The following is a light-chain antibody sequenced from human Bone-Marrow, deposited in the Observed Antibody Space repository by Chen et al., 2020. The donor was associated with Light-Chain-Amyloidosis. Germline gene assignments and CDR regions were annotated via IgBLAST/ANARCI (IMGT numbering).Light chain of an antibody. CDR3: CSYAGSSTGV. Sequence: QSALTQPASVSGSPGQSITISCTGTSSDVGSYNLVSWYQQHPGKAPKLMIYEGSKRPSGVSNRFSGSKSGNTASLTISGLQAEDETDYCCCSYAGSSTGVFGGVTKLTVL. J-gene: IGLJ3*02. V-gene: IGLV2-23*01. CDR2: EGS. CDR1: SSDVGSYNL.